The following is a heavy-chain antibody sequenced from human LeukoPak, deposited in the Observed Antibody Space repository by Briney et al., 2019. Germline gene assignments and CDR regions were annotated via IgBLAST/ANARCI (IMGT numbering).Heavy chain of an antibody. Sequence: GSLRLSCAASGFTFRSYSMNWVRQAPGKGLEGVSYISSSSSTIYYADSVKGRFTISRDNAKNSLYLQMNSLRAEDTAVYYCARGSRFGVVERDAFDIWGQGTMVTVSS. D-gene: IGHD3-3*01. V-gene: IGHV3-48*04. CDR1: GFTFRSYS. CDR2: ISSSSSTI. J-gene: IGHJ3*02. CDR3: ARGSRFGVVERDAFDI.